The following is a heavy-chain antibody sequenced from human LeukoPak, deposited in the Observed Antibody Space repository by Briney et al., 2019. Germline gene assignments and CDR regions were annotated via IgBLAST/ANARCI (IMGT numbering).Heavy chain of an antibody. V-gene: IGHV4-39*01. CDR2: FYDSETT. J-gene: IGHJ6*02. CDR1: GGSISSPSYY. Sequence: PSETLSLTCTVSGGSISSPSYYWDWIRQSPGKGPEWIGSFYDSETTYYNPSLKSRVTISADTSKNQFSLKLRSVTAADTAVYYCARLDYGGDFRPASGLDVWGQGTTVIVSS. CDR3: ARLDYGGDFRPASGLDV. D-gene: IGHD4-23*01.